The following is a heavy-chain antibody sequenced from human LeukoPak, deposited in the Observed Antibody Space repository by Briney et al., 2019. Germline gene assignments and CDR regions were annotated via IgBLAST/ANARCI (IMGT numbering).Heavy chain of an antibody. J-gene: IGHJ3*01. CDR1: GLTFSSYS. CDR3: ARDGDDPQDYGEA. V-gene: IGHV3-48*04. Sequence: GGSLRLSCAASGLTFSSYSMNWVRQAPGKGLEWVSYISSSGSTIYYADSVKGRFTISRDNAKNSLYLQMNSLRAEDTAVYYCARDGDDPQDYGEAWGQGTMVTVSS. CDR2: ISSSGSTI. D-gene: IGHD4-17*01.